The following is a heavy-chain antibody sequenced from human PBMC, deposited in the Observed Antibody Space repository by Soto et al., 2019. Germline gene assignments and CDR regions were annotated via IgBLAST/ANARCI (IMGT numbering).Heavy chain of an antibody. D-gene: IGHD4-4*01. CDR1: GFTFSSYW. Sequence: GGSLRLPCAASGFTFSSYWMSWFRQAPGKGLEWVANIKQDGSEKYYVDSVKGRFTISRDNAKNSLYLQMNSLRAEDTAVFYCARGRQYREGYFQHWGQGTLVTVSS. CDR2: IKQDGSEK. CDR3: ARGRQYREGYFQH. J-gene: IGHJ1*01. V-gene: IGHV3-7*01.